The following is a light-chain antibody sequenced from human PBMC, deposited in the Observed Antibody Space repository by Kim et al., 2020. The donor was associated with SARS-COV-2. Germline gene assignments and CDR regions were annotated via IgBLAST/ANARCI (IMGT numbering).Light chain of an antibody. CDR1: QSVSSSY. CDR2: GAS. Sequence: SPGERATLSCRASQSVSSSYLGWYQQKGGQAPRLLIHGASRRFTGIPDRFSGSGSGTDFTLIISRLEPEDFAVYYCLQSGNSPWTFGQGTKVDIK. J-gene: IGKJ1*01. CDR3: LQSGNSPWT. V-gene: IGKV3-20*01.